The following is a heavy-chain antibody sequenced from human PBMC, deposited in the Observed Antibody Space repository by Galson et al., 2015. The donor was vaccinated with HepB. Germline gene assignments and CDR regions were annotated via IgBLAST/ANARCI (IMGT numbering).Heavy chain of an antibody. D-gene: IGHD3-3*01. V-gene: IGHV1-46*01. CDR2: INPSGDGT. CDR1: GYTFTSYY. CDR3: AGEASATYLFDY. Sequence: SVKVSCKASGYTFTSYYMHWVRQAPGQGLERMGVINPSGDGTSYAHKFQGRVTMTRDTSTSAVYMELSSLRSEDTAVYYCAGEASATYLFDYWGQGTLVTVSS. J-gene: IGHJ4*02.